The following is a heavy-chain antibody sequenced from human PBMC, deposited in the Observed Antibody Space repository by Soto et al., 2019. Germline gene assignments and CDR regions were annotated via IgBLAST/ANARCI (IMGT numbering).Heavy chain of an antibody. CDR2: ISYDGSNK. D-gene: IGHD2-2*01. Sequence: PGGSLRLSCAASGFTFSSYGMHWVRQAPGKGLEWVAVISYDGSNKYYADSVKGRFTISRDNSKNTLYLQMNSLRAEDTAVYYCAKVPIVLVPAASDAFDIWGQGTMVTVSS. J-gene: IGHJ3*02. CDR1: GFTFSSYG. V-gene: IGHV3-30*18. CDR3: AKVPIVLVPAASDAFDI.